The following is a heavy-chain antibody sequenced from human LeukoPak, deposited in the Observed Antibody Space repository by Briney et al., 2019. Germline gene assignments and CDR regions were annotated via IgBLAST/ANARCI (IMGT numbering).Heavy chain of an antibody. V-gene: IGHV3-48*01. J-gene: IGHJ4*02. CDR3: ARTVEMSAITSPFDS. D-gene: IGHD5-24*01. CDR2: ISVSADTR. CDR1: GFTFSAYS. Sequence: GGSLTLSCAGYGFTFSAYSFNWVRQAPGKGLEWVSYISVSADTRLYADSVKGRFTISRDNAQDSLFLHMSSLRVDDMAVYYCARTVEMSAITSPFDSWGQGTLVAVSS.